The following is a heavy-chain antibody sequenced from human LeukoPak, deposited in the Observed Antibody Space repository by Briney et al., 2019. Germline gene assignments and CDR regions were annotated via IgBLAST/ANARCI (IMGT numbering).Heavy chain of an antibody. Sequence: GGSLRLSCAASGFTFSSYAMYWVRQAPGKGLEWVAVISDDESNKDYADSVKGRFTISRDNSKNTLYLQMNSLRAEDTAVYYCAREWGATSLDFWGQGTLVTVSS. D-gene: IGHD1-26*01. CDR1: GFTFSSYA. CDR3: AREWGATSLDF. J-gene: IGHJ4*02. CDR2: ISDDESNK. V-gene: IGHV3-30*04.